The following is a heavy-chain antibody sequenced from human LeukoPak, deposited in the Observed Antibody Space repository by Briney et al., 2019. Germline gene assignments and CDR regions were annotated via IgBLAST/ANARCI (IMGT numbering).Heavy chain of an antibody. V-gene: IGHV1-18*01. Sequence: GASVKVSCKASGYTFTSYGISWVRQAPGQGLEWMGWISAYNGNTNYAQKLQGRVAMTTDTSTSTAYMELRSLRPEDTAVYYCARADGNGSGSYPLYYFDYWGQGTLVTVSS. D-gene: IGHD3-10*01. J-gene: IGHJ4*02. CDR2: ISAYNGNT. CDR3: ARADGNGSGSYPLYYFDY. CDR1: GYTFTSYG.